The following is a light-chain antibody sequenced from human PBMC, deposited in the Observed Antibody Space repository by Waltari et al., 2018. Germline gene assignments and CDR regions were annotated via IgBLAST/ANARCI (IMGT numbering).Light chain of an antibody. CDR3: SSYSGTSNSVV. J-gene: IGLJ2*01. Sequence: QSALTQPASVSGSPGQSITIPCSGTNRDLSHYNYVPWYQHLPGSGPKLVIYEVSNRPSGISSRFSGSKSCSTASLTISGLQAEDEAIYFCSSYSGTSNSVVFGGGTKLTVL. V-gene: IGLV2-14*01. CDR1: NRDLSHYNY. CDR2: EVS.